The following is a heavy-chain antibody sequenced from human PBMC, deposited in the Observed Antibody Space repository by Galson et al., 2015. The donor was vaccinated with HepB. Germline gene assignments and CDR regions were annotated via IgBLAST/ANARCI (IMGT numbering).Heavy chain of an antibody. D-gene: IGHD1-1*01. V-gene: IGHV1-18*04. CDR3: ARAKSTTGTTDFDY. CDR2: ISAYNGNT. J-gene: IGHJ4*02. CDR1: GYTFTSYG. Sequence: SVKVSCKASGYTFTSYGISWVRQAPGQGLEWMGWISAYNGNTNYAQKLQGRVTMTTDTSTSTAYMELRSLRSDDTAVYYCARAKSTTGTTDFDYWGQGTLVTVSS.